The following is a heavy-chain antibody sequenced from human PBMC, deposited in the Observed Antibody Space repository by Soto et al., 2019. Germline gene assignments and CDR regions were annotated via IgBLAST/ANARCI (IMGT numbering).Heavy chain of an antibody. CDR2: IYYTGNT. D-gene: IGHD3-16*01. V-gene: IGHV4-59*01. CDR3: ARDRGVQGDYYGMDA. Sequence: PSETLSLTCTVSGGSINNYYWSWIRQPPGKGLEWIGYIYYTGNTNYNPSLKSRVTISVDTSKNQVSLKLRSVTAADTAMYYCARDRGVQGDYYGMDAWGQGTTVTVSS. CDR1: GGSINNYY. J-gene: IGHJ6*02.